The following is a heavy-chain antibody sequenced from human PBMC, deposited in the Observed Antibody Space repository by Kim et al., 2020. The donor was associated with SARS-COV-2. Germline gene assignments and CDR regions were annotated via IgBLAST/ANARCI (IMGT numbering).Heavy chain of an antibody. J-gene: IGHJ3*02. CDR2: IRSKTNYYAT. CDR1: GVSFSDSA. D-gene: IGHD1-26*01. CDR3: ARGPPDSEGYWYAFDI. Sequence: GGSLRLSCAASGVSFSDSAIHWVRQASGKGLEWVGRIRSKTNYYATVYAASVEGRVTISRDDSKNTAYLLMNRLKTEDTAMYFCARGPPDSEGYWYAFDIWGQGTLVTVSS. V-gene: IGHV3-73*01.